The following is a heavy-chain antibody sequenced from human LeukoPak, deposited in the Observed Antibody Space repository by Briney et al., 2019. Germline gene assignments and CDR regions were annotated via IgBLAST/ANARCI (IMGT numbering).Heavy chain of an antibody. V-gene: IGHV4-30-4*01. CDR2: IYYSGST. Sequence: SETLSLTCTVSGYSISSGDYYWSWIRQPPGKGLEWIGYIYYSGSTYYNPSLKSRVTISVDTSKNQFSLKLSSVTAADTAVYYCARAATVTTYDYWGQGTLVTVSS. J-gene: IGHJ4*02. D-gene: IGHD4-17*01. CDR3: ARAATVTTYDY. CDR1: GYSISSGDYY.